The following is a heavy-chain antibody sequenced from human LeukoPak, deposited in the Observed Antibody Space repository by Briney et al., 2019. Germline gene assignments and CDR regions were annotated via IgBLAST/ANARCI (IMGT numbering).Heavy chain of an antibody. D-gene: IGHD5-18*01. V-gene: IGHV3-33*01. CDR2: IWYDGSNK. J-gene: IGHJ4*02. CDR3: ARDLWLRNYFDY. Sequence: PGGFLRLSCAASGFTFSSYGMHWVRQAPGKGLEWVAVIWYDGSNKYYADSVKGRFTISRDNSKNTLYLQMNSLRAEDTAVYYCARDLWLRNYFDYWGQGTLVTVSS. CDR1: GFTFSSYG.